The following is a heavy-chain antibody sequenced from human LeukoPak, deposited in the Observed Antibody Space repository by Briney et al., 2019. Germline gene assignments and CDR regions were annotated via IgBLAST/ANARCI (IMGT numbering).Heavy chain of an antibody. CDR2: INPSGGST. D-gene: IGHD6-13*01. Sequence: ASVKVSCKASGYTFTSYYTHWVRQPPGQGLEWMGIINPSGGSTSYAQKFQGRVTMTRDTSTSTVYMELSSLRSEDTAVYYCARDGRSSSRYVNYYYGMDVWGQGTTVTVSS. V-gene: IGHV1-46*01. CDR1: GYTFTSYY. CDR3: ARDGRSSSRYVNYYYGMDV. J-gene: IGHJ6*02.